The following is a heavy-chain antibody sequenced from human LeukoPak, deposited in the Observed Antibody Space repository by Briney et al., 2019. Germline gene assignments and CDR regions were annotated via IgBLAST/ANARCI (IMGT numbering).Heavy chain of an antibody. J-gene: IGHJ6*02. V-gene: IGHV3-30-3*01. CDR3: ARGGGLDV. D-gene: IGHD3-16*01. Sequence: GESLRLSCAASGFTFSSYAMHWVRQAPGKGLEWVAVISYDGSNKYYADSVKGRFTISRDNSKNTLYLQMNSLRAEDTAVYYCARGGGLDVWGQGATVTVSS. CDR2: ISYDGSNK. CDR1: GFTFSSYA.